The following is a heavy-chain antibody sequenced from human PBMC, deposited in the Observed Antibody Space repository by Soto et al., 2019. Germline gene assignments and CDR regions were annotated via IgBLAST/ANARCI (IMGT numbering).Heavy chain of an antibody. Sequence: ASVKVSCKASGYNFPKYGIHWVRQAPGQRLEWMGWINIGTGNTEYSQNFQGRVTITSDTSASTIYMELSSLRPEDTAVYYCARLLIAVAGSGYDYWGQGTAVTVSS. J-gene: IGHJ4*02. D-gene: IGHD6-19*01. CDR2: INIGTGNT. V-gene: IGHV1-3*04. CDR3: ARLLIAVAGSGYDY. CDR1: GYNFPKYG.